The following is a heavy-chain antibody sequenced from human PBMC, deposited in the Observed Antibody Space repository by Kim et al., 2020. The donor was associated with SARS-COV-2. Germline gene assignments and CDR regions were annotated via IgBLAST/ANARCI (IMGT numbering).Heavy chain of an antibody. Sequence: ASVKVSCKASGYTFTSYAMHWVRQAPGQRLEWMGWINAGNGNTKYSQKFQGRVTITRDTSSSTAYMELSSLRSEDTAVYYCARDLGLRFLEWSVDYWGQGTLVTVSP. CDR2: INAGNGNT. D-gene: IGHD3-3*01. CDR1: GYTFTSYA. J-gene: IGHJ4*02. V-gene: IGHV1-3*01. CDR3: ARDLGLRFLEWSVDY.